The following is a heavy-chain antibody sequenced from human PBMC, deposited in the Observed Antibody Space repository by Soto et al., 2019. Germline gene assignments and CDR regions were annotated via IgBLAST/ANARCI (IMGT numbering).Heavy chain of an antibody. CDR3: AKERAGMIRPSYNYGMDV. V-gene: IGHV3-30*18. J-gene: IGHJ6*02. D-gene: IGHD3-16*01. Sequence: PGGSLRLSCAASAFTFGGYGMHWVRQAPGKGLDWVAVISYDGSDEYYADSVRGRFTISRDNSKNMVYLQMNSLRTEDTAVYYCAKERAGMIRPSYNYGMDVWGQGTAVTVSS. CDR1: AFTFGGYG. CDR2: ISYDGSDE.